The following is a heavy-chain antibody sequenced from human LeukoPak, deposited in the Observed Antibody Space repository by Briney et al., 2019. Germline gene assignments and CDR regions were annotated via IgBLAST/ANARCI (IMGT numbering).Heavy chain of an antibody. CDR3: ARDSLEAYSGYED. V-gene: IGHV1-2*02. CDR1: GYTFTGYY. Sequence: ASVKVSCKASGYTFTGYYMHWVRQAPGQGLEWMGWINPNSGGTNYAQKFQGRVTMTRDTSISTAYMELSRLRSDDTAVYYCARDSLEAYSGYEDWGQGTLVTVSS. CDR2: INPNSGGT. D-gene: IGHD5-12*01. J-gene: IGHJ4*02.